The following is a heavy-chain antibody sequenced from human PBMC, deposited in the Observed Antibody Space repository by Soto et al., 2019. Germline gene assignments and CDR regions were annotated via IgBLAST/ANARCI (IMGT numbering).Heavy chain of an antibody. D-gene: IGHD4-4*01. Sequence: VASVKVSCKASGGTFSSYAISWVRQAPGQGLEWMGGIIPIFGTANYAQKFQGRVTITADESTSTAYMELSSLRSEDTAVYYCASASWSNYVRVEVWPYYYGMDVWGQGTTVTVSS. J-gene: IGHJ6*02. CDR1: GGTFSSYA. CDR2: IIPIFGTA. CDR3: ASASWSNYVRVEVWPYYYGMDV. V-gene: IGHV1-69*13.